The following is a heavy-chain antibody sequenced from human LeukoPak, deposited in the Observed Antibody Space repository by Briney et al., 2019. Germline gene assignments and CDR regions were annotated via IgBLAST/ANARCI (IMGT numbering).Heavy chain of an antibody. CDR3: ASDMGYGSFVS. J-gene: IGHJ4*02. V-gene: IGHV4-31*03. Sequence: SETLPQTLTLCGGSILNGVCYWSCIRQHPGKGLEWIGYIYYSGSTYYSPSLKSRLTMSVDTSKNQFSLKLSSVTAADTAVYYCASDMGYGSFVSRGQGTLVTVSS. D-gene: IGHD2-15*01. CDR2: IYYSGST. CDR1: GGSILNGVCY.